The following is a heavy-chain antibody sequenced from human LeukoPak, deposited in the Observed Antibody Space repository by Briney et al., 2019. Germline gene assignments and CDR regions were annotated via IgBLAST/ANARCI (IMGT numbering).Heavy chain of an antibody. CDR2: INPNSGGT. Sequence: ASVKVSCKASGHTFTVYYMHWVRQAPGQGLEWMGWINPNSGGTNYAQKFQGRVTMTRDTSISTAYMELSRLRSDDTAVYYCARVVRSYGYSDYWGQGTLVTVSS. CDR3: ARVVRSYGYSDY. D-gene: IGHD5-18*01. J-gene: IGHJ4*02. CDR1: GHTFTVYY. V-gene: IGHV1-2*02.